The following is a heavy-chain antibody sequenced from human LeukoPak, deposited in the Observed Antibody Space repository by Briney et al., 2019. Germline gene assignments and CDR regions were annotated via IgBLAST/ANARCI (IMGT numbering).Heavy chain of an antibody. D-gene: IGHD1/OR15-1a*01. CDR2: IYHSGST. Sequence: SETLSLTCAVSGGSISSSNWWSWVRQPPGKGLEWIGEIYHSGSTNYNPSLKSRVTISVDTSKNQFSLKLSSVTAADTAVYYCARDRQNKRATYFDYWGQGTLVTVSS. J-gene: IGHJ4*02. CDR3: ARDRQNKRATYFDY. CDR1: GGSISSSNW. V-gene: IGHV4-4*02.